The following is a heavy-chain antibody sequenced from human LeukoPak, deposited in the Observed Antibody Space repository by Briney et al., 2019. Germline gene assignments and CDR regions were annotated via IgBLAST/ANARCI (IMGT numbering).Heavy chain of an antibody. J-gene: IGHJ6*02. CDR1: GFTFSSYS. Sequence: GGSLRLSCAASGFTFSSYSMNWVRQAPGKGLEWVSYISSSSSTIYYADSVKGRFTISRDNAMNSLYLQMNSLRDEDTAVYYCARDLYDFWSGSTYYYYYGMDVWGQGTTVTVSS. CDR2: ISSSSSTI. CDR3: ARDLYDFWSGSTYYYYYGMDV. V-gene: IGHV3-48*02. D-gene: IGHD3-3*01.